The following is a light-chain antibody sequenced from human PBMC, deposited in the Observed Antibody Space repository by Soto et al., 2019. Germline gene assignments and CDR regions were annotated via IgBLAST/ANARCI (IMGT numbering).Light chain of an antibody. Sequence: QSVLTQPPSVSGAPGQRVTISCSGSSSNLGAGYDVQWYRQFPGTAPKLLIYANSVRPSGVPDRFSGSKSGTSASLAITGLQAEDEADYYCCLYIGATTYVFGTGTKVTVL. CDR1: SSNLGAGYD. CDR3: CLYIGATTYV. CDR2: ANS. V-gene: IGLV1-40*01. J-gene: IGLJ1*01.